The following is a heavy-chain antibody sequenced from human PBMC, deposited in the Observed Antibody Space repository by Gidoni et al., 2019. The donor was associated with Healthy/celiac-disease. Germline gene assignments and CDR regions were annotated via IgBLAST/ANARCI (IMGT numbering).Heavy chain of an antibody. Sequence: EVQLVEYGVGLVQPGGSVRLSCAASGFPFGSNWMHWVRQGQGKGLVWVSRINSDGSSTSYADSVKGRFTISRDNAKNTLYLQMNSLRAEDTAVYYCARDVVFGITGTCQYFDYWGQGTLVTVSS. J-gene: IGHJ4*02. CDR1: GFPFGSNW. CDR2: INSDGSST. CDR3: ARDVVFGITGTCQYFDY. D-gene: IGHD1-20*01. V-gene: IGHV3-74*01.